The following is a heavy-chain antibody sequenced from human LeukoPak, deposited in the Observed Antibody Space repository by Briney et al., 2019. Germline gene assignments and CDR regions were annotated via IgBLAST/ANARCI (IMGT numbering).Heavy chain of an antibody. J-gene: IGHJ4*02. CDR3: TRRHSSGWYDRRGRYFDY. Sequence: GGSLRVSCAASGFTFSNAWMNWVRQAPGKGLEWVAVISYDGSNKYYADSVKSRFTISRDNSKNTLYLQMNSLRAEDTAVYYCTRRHSSGWYDRRGRYFDYWGQGTLVTVSS. CDR1: GFTFSNAW. CDR2: ISYDGSNK. V-gene: IGHV3-30-3*01. D-gene: IGHD6-19*01.